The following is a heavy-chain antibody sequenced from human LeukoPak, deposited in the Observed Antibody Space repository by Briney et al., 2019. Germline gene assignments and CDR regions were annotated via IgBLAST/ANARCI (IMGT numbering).Heavy chain of an antibody. CDR2: ISGSGGST. J-gene: IGHJ5*02. D-gene: IGHD3-10*01. V-gene: IGHV3-23*01. CDR3: AKAGGWFGELLQTSADNWFDP. Sequence: GGSLRLSCAASGFTFSSYAMSWVRQAPGKGLEWVSVISGSGGSTYYADSVKGRFTISRDNPKNTLYLQMNSLRAEDTAVYYCAKAGGWFGELLQTSADNWFDPWGQGTLVTVSS. CDR1: GFTFSSYA.